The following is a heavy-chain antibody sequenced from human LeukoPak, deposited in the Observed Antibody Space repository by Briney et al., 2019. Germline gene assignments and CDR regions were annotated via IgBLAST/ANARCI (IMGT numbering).Heavy chain of an antibody. CDR2: ISWNTGTI. Sequence: GGSLRLSCAASGFTFDDFAMHWVRHAPGKGLEWVSGISWNTGTINYVDSVKGRFTISRDNAKNSLYLQMNSLRPEDTAFYYCARDVAGRWPVYYFDYWGQGTLVTVSS. CDR1: GFTFDDFA. D-gene: IGHD6-19*01. CDR3: ARDVAGRWPVYYFDY. J-gene: IGHJ4*02. V-gene: IGHV3-9*01.